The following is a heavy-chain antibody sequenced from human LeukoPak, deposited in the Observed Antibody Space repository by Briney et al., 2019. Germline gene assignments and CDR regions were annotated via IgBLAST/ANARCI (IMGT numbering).Heavy chain of an antibody. CDR3: ARFYGDYVGSYYYYGMDV. CDR2: IYSGGST. J-gene: IGHJ6*02. Sequence: PGGSLRLSCAASGFTVSSNYMSWVRQAPGKGLEWVSVIYSGGSTYYADSVKGRFTISRDNSKNTLYLQMNSLRAEDTAVYYCARFYGDYVGSYYYYGMDVWGQGTTVTVSS. D-gene: IGHD4-17*01. CDR1: GFTVSSNY. V-gene: IGHV3-53*01.